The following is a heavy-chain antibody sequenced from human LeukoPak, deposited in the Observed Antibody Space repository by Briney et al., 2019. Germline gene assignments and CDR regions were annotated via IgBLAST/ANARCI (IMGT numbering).Heavy chain of an antibody. D-gene: IGHD3-16*02. J-gene: IGHJ3*02. CDR2: IYYSGST. V-gene: IGHV4-39*01. Sequence: SETLSLTCTVSGGSISSSSYYWGWIRQPPGKGLEWIGSIYYSGSTYYNPSLKSRVTISVDTSKNQFSLKLSSVTAADTAVYYCARCLQMITFGGVIPVYAFDIWGQGTMVTVSS. CDR1: GGSISSSSYY. CDR3: ARCLQMITFGGVIPVYAFDI.